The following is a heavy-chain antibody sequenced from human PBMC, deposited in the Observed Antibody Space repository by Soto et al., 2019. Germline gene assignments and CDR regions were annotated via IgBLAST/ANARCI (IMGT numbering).Heavy chain of an antibody. V-gene: IGHV4-39*01. CDR3: ARHVFREATTSQQFDY. D-gene: IGHD5-12*01. CDR1: GGSISSSSYY. CDR2: IYYSGST. Sequence: QLQLQESGPGLVKPSETLSLTCTVSGGSISSSSYYWGWIRQPPGKGLEWIGRIYYSGSTYYNPSLKSRVTISVDTSKNQFSLKLSSVTAADTAVYYCARHVFREATTSQQFDYWGQGTLVTVSS. J-gene: IGHJ4*02.